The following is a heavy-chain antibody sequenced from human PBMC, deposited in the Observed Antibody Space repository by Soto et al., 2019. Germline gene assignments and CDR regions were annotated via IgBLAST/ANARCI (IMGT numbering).Heavy chain of an antibody. CDR3: ARSLGPYDSSASSGY. J-gene: IGHJ4*02. CDR2: ISSSSSYT. D-gene: IGHD3-22*01. Sequence: QVQLVESGGGLVKPGGSLRLSCAASGFTFSDYYMSWIRQAPGKGLEWVSYISSSSSYTNYADSVKGRFTISRDNAKNSLYLQMNSMRAEDTAVYYCARSLGPYDSSASSGYWGQGTLVTVSS. V-gene: IGHV3-11*05. CDR1: GFTFSDYY.